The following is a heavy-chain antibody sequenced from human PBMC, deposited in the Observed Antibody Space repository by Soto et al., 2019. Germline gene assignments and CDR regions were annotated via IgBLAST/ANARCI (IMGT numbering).Heavy chain of an antibody. Sequence: QVQLQQWGAGLLKPSETLSLTCAVYGGSFSGYYWSWIRQPPGKGLEWIGEINHSGSTNYNPSLKSRVTISVDTSKNQFSLKLSSVTAAHTAVYYCAVLVDLAFWGQGTLVTASS. D-gene: IGHD2-8*02. CDR3: AVLVDLAF. V-gene: IGHV4-34*01. CDR2: INHSGST. J-gene: IGHJ4*02. CDR1: GGSFSGYY.